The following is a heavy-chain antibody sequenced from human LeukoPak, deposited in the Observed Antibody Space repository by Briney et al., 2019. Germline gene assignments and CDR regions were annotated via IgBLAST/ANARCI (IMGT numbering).Heavy chain of an antibody. CDR3: ARDRSPGNFDY. CDR2: ITSSSSYI. J-gene: IGHJ4*02. D-gene: IGHD3-10*01. CDR1: GFTFTYYT. Sequence: GGSLRLSCAASGFTFTYYTMNWVRQAPGKGLEWVSSITSSSSYIYYADSVKGRFTISRDNAKNSLYLQMNSLRAEDTAVYYCARDRSPGNFDYWGQGTLVTVSS. V-gene: IGHV3-21*01.